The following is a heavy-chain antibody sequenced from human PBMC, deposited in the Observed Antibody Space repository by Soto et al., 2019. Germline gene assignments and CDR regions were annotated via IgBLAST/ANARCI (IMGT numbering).Heavy chain of an antibody. D-gene: IGHD6-13*01. J-gene: IGHJ4*02. CDR3: ARFSGWYGQCYLDC. CDR1: GFIVSSSY. V-gene: IGHV3-53*02. CDR2: IYRDGRT. Sequence: DVPLVETGGGTIQPGGSLRLSCAASGFIVSSSYMSWVLQAPGKGLEWVSVIYRDGRTYYADSVKGRFTISRDNSKNTLYVQMNSLSSEDTAVYYCARFSGWYGQCYLDCWCQGTRVTVSS.